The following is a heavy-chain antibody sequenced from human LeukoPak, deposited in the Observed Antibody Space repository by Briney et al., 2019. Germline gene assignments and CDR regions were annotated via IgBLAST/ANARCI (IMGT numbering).Heavy chain of an antibody. Sequence: GGSLRLSCVASGFTFSRFEMNWVRQAPGKGLEGISHISTGTYIAYADSVKGRFTISRDNAKNSLYLQMNSLRAEDTAVYYCTREQDREAAATVIGDSWGQGTLVTVSS. CDR3: TREQDREAAATVIGDS. CDR1: GFTFSRFE. J-gene: IGHJ4*02. D-gene: IGHD2-15*01. V-gene: IGHV3-48*03. CDR2: ISTGTYI.